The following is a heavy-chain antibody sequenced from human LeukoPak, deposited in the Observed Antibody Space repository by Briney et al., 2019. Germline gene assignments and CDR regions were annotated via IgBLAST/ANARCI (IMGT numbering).Heavy chain of an antibody. D-gene: IGHD3-22*01. CDR2: IRYDGSNK. CDR3: ARGTTVFPYYDSSGYDY. CDR1: GFTFSSYG. J-gene: IGHJ4*02. V-gene: IGHV3-30*02. Sequence: PGGSLRLSCAASGFTFSSYGMHWVRQAPGKGLEWVAFIRYDGSNKYYADSVKGRFTISRDNSKNTLYLQMNSLRAEDTAVYYCARGTTVFPYYDSSGYDYWGQGTLVTVSS.